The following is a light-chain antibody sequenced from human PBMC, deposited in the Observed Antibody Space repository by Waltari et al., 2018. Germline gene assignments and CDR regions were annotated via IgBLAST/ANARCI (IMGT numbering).Light chain of an antibody. CDR1: QSVSSSY. CDR3: QQYGSSPPLT. V-gene: IGKV3-20*01. J-gene: IGKJ4*01. CDR2: GAS. Sequence: EIVLTQSPDTLSLSPGERATLSCRASQSVSSSYLAWYQQKPGQAPRLLIYGASSRATDIPDRFSGNGSGTDFTLTISRLEPEDFAVYYCQQYGSSPPLTFGGGTKVEIK.